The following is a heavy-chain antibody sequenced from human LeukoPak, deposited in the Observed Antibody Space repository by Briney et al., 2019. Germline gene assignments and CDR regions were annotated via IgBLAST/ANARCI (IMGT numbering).Heavy chain of an antibody. J-gene: IGHJ4*02. CDR1: GYTFTSYG. CDR3: ATVGCSGGSCYSLFDY. Sequence: ASVKVSCKASGYTFTSYGISWVRQAPGQGLEWMGWISAYNGNTNYAQKLQGRVTMTEDTSTDTAYMELSSLRSEDTAVYYCATVGCSGGSCYSLFDYWGQGTLVTVSS. CDR2: ISAYNGNT. V-gene: IGHV1-18*01. D-gene: IGHD2-15*01.